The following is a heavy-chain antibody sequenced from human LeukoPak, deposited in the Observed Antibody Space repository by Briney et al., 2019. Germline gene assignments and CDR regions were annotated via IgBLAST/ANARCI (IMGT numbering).Heavy chain of an antibody. CDR3: AKFYGSGSTNWYFDL. CDR2: IYYSGIT. CDR1: GGSISTYY. J-gene: IGHJ2*01. D-gene: IGHD3-10*01. Sequence: SETLSLTCTVSGGSISTYYWSWIRQPPGKGLEWIGYIYYSGITEYNPSLKSRVTISVDASRNQFFLKLTSVTAADTAVYYCAKFYGSGSTNWYFDLWGRGTLVTVSS. V-gene: IGHV4-59*01.